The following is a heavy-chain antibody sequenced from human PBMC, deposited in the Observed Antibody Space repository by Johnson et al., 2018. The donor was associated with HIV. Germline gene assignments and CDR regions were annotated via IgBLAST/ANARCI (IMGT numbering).Heavy chain of an antibody. V-gene: IGHV3-30-3*01. J-gene: IGHJ3*02. CDR3: ARNPLFSAFDI. D-gene: IGHD3-10*02. CDR2: ISYAGINY. Sequence: QVQLVESGGGVVQPGRSLRLSCAASGFTFSSYAMHWVRQAPGKGLEWVAVISYAGINYSYADSVKGRFTISRDNSKNTLHLQLNSLTTEDTAVYYCARNPLFSAFDIWGQGTMVTVSS. CDR1: GFTFSSYA.